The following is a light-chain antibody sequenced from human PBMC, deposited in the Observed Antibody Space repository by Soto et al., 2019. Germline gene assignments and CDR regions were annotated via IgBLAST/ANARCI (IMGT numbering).Light chain of an antibody. Sequence: QSVLTQPPSASGSPGQSVTISCTGTSSDVGDYKYVSWYQQHPGKAPKLMIYEVDKRPSGVPDRFSGSKSGNTASLAVSGLQAEEEADYFCSSYAGSNVIFGGGTKLTVL. V-gene: IGLV2-8*01. CDR3: SSYAGSNVI. CDR2: EVD. CDR1: SSDVGDYKY. J-gene: IGLJ2*01.